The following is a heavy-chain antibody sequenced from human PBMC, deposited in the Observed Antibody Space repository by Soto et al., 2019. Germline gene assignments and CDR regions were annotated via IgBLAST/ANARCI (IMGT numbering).Heavy chain of an antibody. CDR3: ARADYDFWSGYSYYFDY. CDR1: GDSVSSNSAA. D-gene: IGHD3-3*01. CDR2: TYYRSKWYN. Sequence: PSQTLSLTCAISGDSVSSNSAAWNWIRQSPSRGLEWLGRTYYRSKWYNDYAVSVKSRITINPDTSKNQFSLQLNSVTPEDTAVYYCARADYDFWSGYSYYFDYWGQGTLVTVSS. J-gene: IGHJ4*02. V-gene: IGHV6-1*01.